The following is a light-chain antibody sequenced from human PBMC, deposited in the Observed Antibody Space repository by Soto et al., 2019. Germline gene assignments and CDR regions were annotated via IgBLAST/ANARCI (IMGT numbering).Light chain of an antibody. Sequence: EIVMTQSPATLSVSPGERATLSCRASQSVSSNLAWYQQKPGQAPRLLIYGASTRATGIPARFSGSGSGTEFTLTISSLQFFLFVVYYRQHYIFWPPTFGQ. CDR1: QSVSSN. J-gene: IGKJ1*01. V-gene: IGKV3-15*01. CDR2: GAS. CDR3: QHYIFWPPT.